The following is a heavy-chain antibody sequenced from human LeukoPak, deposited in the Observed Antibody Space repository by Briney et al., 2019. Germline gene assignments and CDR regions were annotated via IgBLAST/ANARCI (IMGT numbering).Heavy chain of an antibody. V-gene: IGHV3-53*01. J-gene: IGHJ4*02. D-gene: IGHD3-10*01. CDR2: IYSGGST. CDR3: ARDAPPKYGSGSLDY. Sequence: GGSLRLSCAASGFTVSSNYMSWVRQAPGKGLEWVSVIYSGGSTYYADSVKGRFTISRDNSKNTLYLQMNSLRAEDTAVYYCARDAPPKYGSGSLDYWGQGTLVTVSS. CDR1: GFTVSSNY.